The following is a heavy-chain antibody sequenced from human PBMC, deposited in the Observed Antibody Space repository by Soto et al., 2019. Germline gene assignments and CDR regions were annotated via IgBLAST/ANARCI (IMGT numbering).Heavy chain of an antibody. V-gene: IGHV3-64D*06. CDR2: ISSNGGST. CDR3: VKGRRYDILTGYYYGMDV. D-gene: IGHD3-9*01. Sequence: GGALRLSCFASGFTLSSYAIHLVRPAPGKGLEYVSAISSNGGSTYYADSVKGRFTISRDNSKNTLYLQMSSLRAEDTAVYYCVKGRRYDILTGYYYGMDVWGQGTTVTVSS. J-gene: IGHJ6*02. CDR1: GFTLSSYA.